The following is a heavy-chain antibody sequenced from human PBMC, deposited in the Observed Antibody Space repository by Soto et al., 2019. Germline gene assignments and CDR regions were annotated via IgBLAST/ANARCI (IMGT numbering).Heavy chain of an antibody. CDR3: ARANYARNAFDI. J-gene: IGHJ3*02. CDR1: VGSFSSGSYY. D-gene: IGHD1-7*01. V-gene: IGHV4-61*01. CDR2: IYYSGST. Sequence: ETLSLTCTVSVGSFSSGSYYWSWILQPPGKGLEWIGYIYYSGSTNYNPSLKSRVTISVDTSKNQFSLKLSSVTAADTAVYYCARANYARNAFDIWGQGTMVTVSS.